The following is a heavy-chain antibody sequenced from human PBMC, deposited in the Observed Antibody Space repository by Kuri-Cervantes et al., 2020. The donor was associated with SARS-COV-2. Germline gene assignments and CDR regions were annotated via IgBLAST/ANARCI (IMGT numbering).Heavy chain of an antibody. J-gene: IGHJ6*02. Sequence: SETLSLTCTVSGGSISSYYWSWIRQPPGKGLEWIGTFYHAGLTHHSPSLRGRVTISVDTSKSQISLQLKSVTAADTAVYYCATHEPDQNYWYGMDVWGRGTTVTVSS. V-gene: IGHV4-59*04. CDR2: FYHAGLT. CDR1: GGSISSYY. CDR3: ATHEPDQNYWYGMDV.